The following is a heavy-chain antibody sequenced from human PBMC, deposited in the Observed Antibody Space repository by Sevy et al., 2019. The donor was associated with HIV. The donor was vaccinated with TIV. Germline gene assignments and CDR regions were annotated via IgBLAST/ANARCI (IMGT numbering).Heavy chain of an antibody. J-gene: IGHJ4*02. D-gene: IGHD3-16*01. CDR2: IKEDDTDK. CDR3: VWGIQSEGSF. V-gene: IGHV3-7*01. CDR1: GFSLETYW. Sequence: GGSLRLSCAASGFSLETYWMNWVRQAPGKPLEWVANIKEDDTDKYYVDSVKGRFTIFRDNGTNFVYFVMNNLRVEDTAQSYCVWGIQSEGSFWGQGTLVTVSS.